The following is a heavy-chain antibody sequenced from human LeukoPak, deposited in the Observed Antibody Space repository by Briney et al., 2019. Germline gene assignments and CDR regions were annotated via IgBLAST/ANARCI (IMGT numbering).Heavy chain of an antibody. Sequence: PGGSLRLSCAASGFTFSSYGMHWVRQAPGKGLEWVAVIWYDGSNKYYADSVKGRFTISRDNSKNTLYLQMNSLRAEDTAVYYCAKGMADTVLFDYWGQGTLVTVSS. D-gene: IGHD2-15*01. V-gene: IGHV3-33*06. CDR3: AKGMADTVLFDY. J-gene: IGHJ4*02. CDR1: GFTFSSYG. CDR2: IWYDGSNK.